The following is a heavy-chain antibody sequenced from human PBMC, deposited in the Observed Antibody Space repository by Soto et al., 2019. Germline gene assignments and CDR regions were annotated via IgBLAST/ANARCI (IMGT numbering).Heavy chain of an antibody. D-gene: IGHD5-18*01. J-gene: IGHJ4*02. V-gene: IGHV4-38-2*02. CDR2: IYHSGST. CDR1: GYSISSGYY. Sequence: SETLSLTCAVSGYSISSGYYWGWIRQPPGKGLEWIGSIYHSGSTYYNPSLKSRVTISVDTSKNQFSLKLSSVTAADTAVYYCARDQNSGYSYGYWGQGTLVTVSS. CDR3: ARDQNSGYSYGY.